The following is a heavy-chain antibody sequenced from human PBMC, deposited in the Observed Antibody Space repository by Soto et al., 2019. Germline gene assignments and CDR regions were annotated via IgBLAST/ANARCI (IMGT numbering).Heavy chain of an antibody. Sequence: SVKVSCKASGGTFSSYAISWVRQAPGQGLEWMGGIIPIFGTANYAQKFQGRVTITADKSTSTAYMELSSLRSEDTAVYYCARVKWLPRSRYFDYWGQGTLVTVSS. D-gene: IGHD6-19*01. CDR2: IIPIFGTA. J-gene: IGHJ4*02. CDR1: GGTFSSYA. V-gene: IGHV1-69*06. CDR3: ARVKWLPRSRYFDY.